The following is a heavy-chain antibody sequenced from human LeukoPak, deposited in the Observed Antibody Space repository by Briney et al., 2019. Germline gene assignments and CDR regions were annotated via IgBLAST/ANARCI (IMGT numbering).Heavy chain of an antibody. V-gene: IGHV3-30*02. D-gene: IGHD5-18*01. CDR1: GFTFSSYG. J-gene: IGHJ4*02. CDR3: AKRGTVHVVDTAMAGGLSFDY. CDR2: IRYDGSNK. Sequence: GGTLRLSCAASGFTFSSYGMHWVRQAPGKGLEWVAFIRYDGSNKYYADSVKGRFTISRDNSKNTLYLQMNSLRAEDTAVYYCAKRGTVHVVDTAMAGGLSFDYWGQGTLVTVSS.